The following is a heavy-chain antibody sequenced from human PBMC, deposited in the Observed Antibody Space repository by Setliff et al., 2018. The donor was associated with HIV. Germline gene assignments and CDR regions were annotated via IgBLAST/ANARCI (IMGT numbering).Heavy chain of an antibody. Sequence: PGGSLRLSCAASGFTFRNAWMGWVRQAPGKGLEWVSYISSSGSTIYYADSVKGRFITFRDNAKSSLYLQMNSLRAEDTAIYYCARDRERWLQSRLFDPWGQGTLVTVSS. V-gene: IGHV3-11*04. D-gene: IGHD4-4*01. J-gene: IGHJ5*02. CDR1: GFTFRNAW. CDR2: ISSSGSTI. CDR3: ARDRERWLQSRLFDP.